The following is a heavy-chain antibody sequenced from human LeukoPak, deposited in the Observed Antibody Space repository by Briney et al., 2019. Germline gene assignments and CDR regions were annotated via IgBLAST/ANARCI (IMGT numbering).Heavy chain of an antibody. V-gene: IGHV3-21*01. Sequence: PGGSLRLSCAASGFTFSSYSMNWVRQAPGKGLEWVSSISSRSSYIYYADSVKGRFTISRDNAKNSLYLQMNSLRAEDTAVYYCARSGLLDAFDIWGQGTMVTVSS. J-gene: IGHJ3*02. D-gene: IGHD3-22*01. CDR1: GFTFSSYS. CDR3: ARSGLLDAFDI. CDR2: ISSRSSYI.